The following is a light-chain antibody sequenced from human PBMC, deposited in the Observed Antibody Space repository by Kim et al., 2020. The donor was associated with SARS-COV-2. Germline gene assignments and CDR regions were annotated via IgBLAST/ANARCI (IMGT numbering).Light chain of an antibody. Sequence: DIQMTQSPSSLSASVGDRVTITCQASQDISDYLNWYQHKPGKAPTLLIYDASDLETGVPSRFSGSGSGTDFTLTISYPQPEDIATYYCQQYDNLPYTFGQGTKLEI. CDR2: DAS. CDR1: QDISDY. V-gene: IGKV1-33*01. CDR3: QQYDNLPYT. J-gene: IGKJ2*01.